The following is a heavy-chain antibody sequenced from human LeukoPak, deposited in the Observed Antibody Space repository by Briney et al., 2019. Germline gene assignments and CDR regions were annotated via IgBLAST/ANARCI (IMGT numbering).Heavy chain of an antibody. V-gene: IGHV3-21*01. J-gene: IGHJ3*02. CDR2: ISSSSSYI. CDR1: GFTFSSYS. D-gene: IGHD2-2*01. Sequence: GGSLRLSCAAPGFTFSSYSMNWVRQAPGKGLEWVSSISSSSSYIYYADSVKGRFTISRDNAKNSLYLQMNSLRAEDTAVYYCARVFGRYCSSTSCPQGAFDIWGQGTMVTVSS. CDR3: ARVFGRYCSSTSCPQGAFDI.